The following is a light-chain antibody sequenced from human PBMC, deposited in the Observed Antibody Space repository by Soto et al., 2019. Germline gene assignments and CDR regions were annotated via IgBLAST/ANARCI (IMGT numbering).Light chain of an antibody. Sequence: EIVLTQSPGTLSLSPGNTATLSCRASQSVPTNYLAWYQQKPGQAPGLLIYEASTKATGIPARFSGSGSGTDFTLTSSSLEPEDFAVYYCQQHAHWPLTFGGGTKVEIK. J-gene: IGKJ4*01. CDR1: QSVPTNY. CDR3: QQHAHWPLT. CDR2: EAS. V-gene: IGKV3-11*01.